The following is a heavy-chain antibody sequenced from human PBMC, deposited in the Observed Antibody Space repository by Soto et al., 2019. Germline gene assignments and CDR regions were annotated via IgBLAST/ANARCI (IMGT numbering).Heavy chain of an antibody. D-gene: IGHD6-13*01. V-gene: IGHV4-39*01. CDR3: RRSSRYSTDV. CDR1: GGSVSSNSYS. Sequence: SETLSLTCTVSGGSVSSNSYSWGWIRQSPGKGLEWIGIIYSTENTYYHPSLLSRVTISADTSMNQFSLKLSSVTAADTAVYYCRRSSRYSTDVWGQGTTVTVSS. CDR2: IYSTENT. J-gene: IGHJ6*02.